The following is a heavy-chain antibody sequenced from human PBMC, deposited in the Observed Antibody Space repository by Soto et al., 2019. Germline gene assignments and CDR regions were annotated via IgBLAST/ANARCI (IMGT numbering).Heavy chain of an antibody. Sequence: QVQLVESGGGVVQPGRSLRLSCAASGFTFSSYGMHWVRQAPGKGLEWVAVISYDGSNKYYADSVKGRFTISGDNSKNTLYLQMNNLRAEDTAVYYCAKVIRYCSGGSCYSFWAFDIWGQGTMVIVSS. J-gene: IGHJ3*02. CDR3: AKVIRYCSGGSCYSFWAFDI. D-gene: IGHD2-15*01. V-gene: IGHV3-30*18. CDR2: ISYDGSNK. CDR1: GFTFSSYG.